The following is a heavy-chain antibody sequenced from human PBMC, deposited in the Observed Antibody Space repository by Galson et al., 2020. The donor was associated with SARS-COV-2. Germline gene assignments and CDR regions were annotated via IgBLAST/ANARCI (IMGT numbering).Heavy chain of an antibody. CDR3: GSFLGELGVDY. D-gene: IGHD1-26*01. J-gene: IGHJ4*02. CDR2: IIPIYGTA. CDR1: GGHFSSYA. V-gene: IGHV1-69*13. Sequence: SVKVSCKASGGHFSSYAISWVRKAPGQGLEWMGGIIPIYGTANYAQTFQGRVTITADESTSTASMELSSLRSENTAVYYCGSFLGELGVDYWGQGTLVTVSS.